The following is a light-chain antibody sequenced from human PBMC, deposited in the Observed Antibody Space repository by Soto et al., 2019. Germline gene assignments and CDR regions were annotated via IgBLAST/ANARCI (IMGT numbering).Light chain of an antibody. J-gene: IGKJ2*01. V-gene: IGKV3-20*01. CDR1: QSVSSSY. CDR2: GAS. Sequence: EIVLTQSPGTLSLSPGERATLSCRASQSVSSSYLAWYQQKPGQAPRLLIYGASSRATGIPDRFSGSGSGTDFTLTISRLEPEDFAVYYCQQYGSSPWYAFGQGTMLEIK. CDR3: QQYGSSPWYA.